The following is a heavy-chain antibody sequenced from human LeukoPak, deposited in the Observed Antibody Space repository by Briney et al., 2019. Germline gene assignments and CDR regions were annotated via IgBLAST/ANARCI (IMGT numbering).Heavy chain of an antibody. CDR2: IYYSGST. Sequence: SETLSLTCAVSGGSISRNSYYWGWIRQPPGKGLEWIGRIYYSGSTYYNPSLKSRVTISVDTSKNQFSLKLSSVTAADTAVYYCARTRYYYNSRSYGAPYYFDYWGQGTLVTVSS. CDR3: ARTRYYYNSRSYGAPYYFDY. CDR1: GGSISRNSYY. V-gene: IGHV4-39*01. D-gene: IGHD3-10*01. J-gene: IGHJ4*02.